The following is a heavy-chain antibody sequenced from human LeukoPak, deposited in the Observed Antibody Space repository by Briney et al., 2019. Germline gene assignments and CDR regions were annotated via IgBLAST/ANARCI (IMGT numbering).Heavy chain of an antibody. V-gene: IGHV3-48*03. CDR2: ISSGGSTI. J-gene: IGHJ5*02. CDR3: ARDVWFDP. Sequence: GGSLRLSCAASGFTFSNHEMNWVRQAPGKGLEWLSYISSGGSTIYYADSVKGRFTVSRDNAKNSLYLQMNSLRAEDTALYYCARDVWFDPWGQGTLVTVSS. CDR1: GFTFSNHE.